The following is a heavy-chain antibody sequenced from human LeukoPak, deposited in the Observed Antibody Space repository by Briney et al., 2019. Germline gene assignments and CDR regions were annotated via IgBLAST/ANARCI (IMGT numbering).Heavy chain of an antibody. D-gene: IGHD2-15*01. Sequence: GGSLRLSCVASGFTFSRFEMNWVRQAPGKGLEWISHISTGTYIAYADSVKGRFTISRDNAKNSLYLQMNSLRAEDTAVYYCTREQDREAAATVIGDSWGRGTLVTVSS. CDR3: TREQDREAAATVIGDS. J-gene: IGHJ4*02. V-gene: IGHV3-48*03. CDR1: GFTFSRFE. CDR2: ISTGTYI.